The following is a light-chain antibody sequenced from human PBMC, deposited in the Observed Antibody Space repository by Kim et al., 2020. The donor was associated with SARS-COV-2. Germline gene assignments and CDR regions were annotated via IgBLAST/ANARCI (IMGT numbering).Light chain of an antibody. CDR2: WAS. CDR1: QRVLLTSNKKNY. V-gene: IGKV4-1*01. J-gene: IGKJ5*01. Sequence: STISRASSQRVLLTSNKKNYLAWYQQKPGQPPKLLIAWASIRESGVPDRFSGSGSGTDFTLAISGLQAEDVAVYFCQQYYSSPITFGQGTRLEIK. CDR3: QQYYSSPIT.